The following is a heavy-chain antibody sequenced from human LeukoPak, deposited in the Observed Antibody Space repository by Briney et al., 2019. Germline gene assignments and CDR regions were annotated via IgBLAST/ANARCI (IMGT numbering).Heavy chain of an antibody. Sequence: RPGGSLRLSCAASGFTFDDYGMSWVRQAPGKGLEWVSGINWNGSSTGYADSVKGRFTISRDNAKNSLYLQMNSLRAEDTALYYCASLGYCSGGSCYARRDYWGQGTLVTVSS. V-gene: IGHV3-20*04. CDR1: GFTFDDYG. CDR2: INWNGSST. D-gene: IGHD2-15*01. CDR3: ASLGYCSGGSCYARRDY. J-gene: IGHJ4*02.